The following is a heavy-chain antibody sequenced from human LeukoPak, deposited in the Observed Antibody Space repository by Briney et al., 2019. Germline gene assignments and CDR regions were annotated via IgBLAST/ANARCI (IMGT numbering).Heavy chain of an antibody. J-gene: IGHJ6*02. CDR3: AAAAGSEREDYYYYGMDV. Sequence: GASVKVSCKASGYTFTSYDINWVRQAPGQGLEWMGWMNPNSGNTGSAQKFQGRVTITRNTSISTAYMEQSSLRSEDAAVLYCAAAAGSEREDYYYYGMDVWGQGTTVTVSS. CDR1: GYTFTSYD. D-gene: IGHD1-1*01. CDR2: MNPNSGNT. V-gene: IGHV1-8*01.